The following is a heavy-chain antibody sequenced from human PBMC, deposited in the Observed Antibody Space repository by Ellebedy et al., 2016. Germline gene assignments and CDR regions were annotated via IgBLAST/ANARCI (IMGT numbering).Heavy chain of an antibody. CDR1: GFTFSSYW. V-gene: IGHV3-74*01. Sequence: GGSLRLXXAASGFTFSSYWMHWVRQAPGKGLVWVSRINSDGSSTNYADSVKGRFTISRDNAKNTLYLQMNSLRAEDTAVYYCTRGGWPVVLDYWGQGTLVTVSS. D-gene: IGHD6-19*01. J-gene: IGHJ4*02. CDR3: TRGGWPVVLDY. CDR2: INSDGSST.